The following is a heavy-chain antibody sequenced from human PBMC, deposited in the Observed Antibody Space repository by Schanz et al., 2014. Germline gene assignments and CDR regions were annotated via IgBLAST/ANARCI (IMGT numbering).Heavy chain of an antibody. V-gene: IGHV3-53*01. CDR3: ARDQGTGDLPILRPAYGMDV. D-gene: IGHD7-27*01. J-gene: IGHJ6*02. CDR1: GFTVSSNY. Sequence: EVQLVESGGGLIQPGGSLRLSCAASGFTVSSNYMSWVRQAPGKGLEWVAVIYSGGSTFYTDSVKGRFTISRDNSKNTLYLQMNSLIAEDTAVYYCARDQGTGDLPILRPAYGMDVWGQGTTVTVSS. CDR2: IYSGGST.